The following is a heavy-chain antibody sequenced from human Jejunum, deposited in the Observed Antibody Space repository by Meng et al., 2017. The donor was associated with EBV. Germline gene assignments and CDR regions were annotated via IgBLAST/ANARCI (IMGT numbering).Heavy chain of an antibody. V-gene: IGHV7-4-1*02. J-gene: IGHJ5*02. CDR2: INTNTGYP. CDR1: GYTCTSSG. D-gene: IGHD2-8*02. CDR3: ARVRPGGGWFDP. Sequence: QVQLVQSGSELKKPGASVKVSCKASGYTCTSSGINWVRQAPGQGLEWMGWINTNTGYPTYAQDFTGRFVFSLDTSVSTAYLQITSLSTEDNAVYYCARVRPGGGWFDPWGQGTLVTVSS.